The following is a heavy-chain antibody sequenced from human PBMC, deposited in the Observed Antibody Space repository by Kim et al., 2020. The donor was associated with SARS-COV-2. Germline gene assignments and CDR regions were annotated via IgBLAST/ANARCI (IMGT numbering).Heavy chain of an antibody. CDR1: GGSFSGYY. V-gene: IGHV4-34*01. CDR2: INHSGST. CDR3: ARQLLWFGELYPYYGMDV. Sequence: SETLSLTCAVYGGSFSGYYWSWIRQPPGKGLEWIGEINHSGSTNYNPSLKSRVTISVDTSKNQFPLKLSSVTAADTAVYYCARQLLWFGELYPYYGMDVWGQGTTVTVSS. D-gene: IGHD3-10*01. J-gene: IGHJ6*02.